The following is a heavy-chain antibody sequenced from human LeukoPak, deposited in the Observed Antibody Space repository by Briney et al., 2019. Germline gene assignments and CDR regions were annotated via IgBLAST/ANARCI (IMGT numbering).Heavy chain of an antibody. J-gene: IGHJ3*02. D-gene: IGHD3-9*01. Sequence: ASVRLSCKASGYTFIAYYMHWVRQAPGQGLEWMGWINPNSGGTKYAQKFQGRVTMTRAKAISTAYMELNRLRSGDAAVAYCSRPRREIRYFDWCDAFDIWGQGTMVTFSS. V-gene: IGHV1-2*02. CDR2: INPNSGGT. CDR3: SRPRREIRYFDWCDAFDI. CDR1: GYTFIAYY.